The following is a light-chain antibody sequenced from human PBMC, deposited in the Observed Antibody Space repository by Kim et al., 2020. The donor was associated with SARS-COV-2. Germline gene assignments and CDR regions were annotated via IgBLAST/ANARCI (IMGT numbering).Light chain of an antibody. CDR3: QQYGGSLWT. CDR1: QIVTSNQ. J-gene: IGKJ1*01. CDR2: GAS. V-gene: IGKV3-20*01. Sequence: APGASAPLYCRASQIVTSNQLLWYQQKPGQAPRLLIYGASPRATGIPARFSGSGSGTDFTLTISRLEPEDFAVYYCQQYGGSLWTFGQGTKVDIK.